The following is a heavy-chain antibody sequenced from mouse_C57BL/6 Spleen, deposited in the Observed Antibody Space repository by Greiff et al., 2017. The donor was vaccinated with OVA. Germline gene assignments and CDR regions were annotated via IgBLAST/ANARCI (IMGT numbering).Heavy chain of an antibody. J-gene: IGHJ2*01. V-gene: IGHV6-3*01. CDR2: IRLKSDNYAT. CDR1: GFTFSNYW. D-gene: IGHD2-4*01. CDR3: TGRRDYPYFDY. Sequence: EVMLVESGGGLVQPGGSMKLSCVASGFTFSNYWMNWVRQSPEKGLEWVAQIRLKSDNYATHYAESVKGRFTISRDDSKSSGYLQMNNLRAEDTGIYYGTGRRDYPYFDYWGQGTTLTVSS.